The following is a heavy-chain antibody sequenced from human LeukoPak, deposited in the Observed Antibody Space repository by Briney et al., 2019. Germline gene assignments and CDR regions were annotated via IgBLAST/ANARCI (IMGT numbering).Heavy chain of an antibody. CDR2: IYYSGST. Sequence: SETLSLTCTVSGGSISSGSYYWSWIRQPPGKGLEWIGYIYYSGSTNYNPSLKSRVTISVDTSKNQFSLKLSSVTAADTAVYYCAREVGLATITGDAFDIWGQGTMVTVSS. J-gene: IGHJ3*02. CDR3: AREVGLATITGDAFDI. V-gene: IGHV4-61*01. D-gene: IGHD5-24*01. CDR1: GGSISSGSYY.